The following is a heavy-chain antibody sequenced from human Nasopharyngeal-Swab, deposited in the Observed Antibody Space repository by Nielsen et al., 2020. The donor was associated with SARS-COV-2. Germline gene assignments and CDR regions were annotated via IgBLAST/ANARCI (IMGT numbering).Heavy chain of an antibody. CDR2: ISGSGGST. V-gene: IGHV3-23*01. CDR1: GFTFSSYA. J-gene: IGHJ5*02. Sequence: GESLKISCAASGFTFSSYAMSWVRQAPGKGLEWVSGISGSGGSTYYADSVKGRFTISRDNSKNTLYLQMNSLRAEDTAVYYCAKGSSYYDFWSGYYWDNWFDPWGQGTLVTVSS. CDR3: AKGSSYYDFWSGYYWDNWFDP. D-gene: IGHD3-3*01.